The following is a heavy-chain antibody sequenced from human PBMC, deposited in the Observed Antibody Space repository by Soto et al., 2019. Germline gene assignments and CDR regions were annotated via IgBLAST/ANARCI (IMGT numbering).Heavy chain of an antibody. V-gene: IGHV6-1*01. CDR1: GDSVSSNSAA. Sequence: PSQTLSLTCAISGDSVSSNSAAWTWIRQSPSRGLEFLGRTYYRSKWYNDYAISVKSRITINPDTSKNQFSLQLNSVAPEDTAVYYCAREVEHQLAYNWFDPWGQGTLVT. CDR2: TYYRSKWYN. D-gene: IGHD6-13*01. CDR3: AREVEHQLAYNWFDP. J-gene: IGHJ5*02.